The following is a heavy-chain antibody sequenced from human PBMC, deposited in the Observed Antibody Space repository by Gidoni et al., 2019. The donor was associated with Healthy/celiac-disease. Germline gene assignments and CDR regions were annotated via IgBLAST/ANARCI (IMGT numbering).Heavy chain of an antibody. CDR1: GGSFSGYY. CDR2: INHSGST. V-gene: IGHV4-34*01. CDR3: ARGTAPSSSFGTAGWFDP. D-gene: IGHD1-1*01. J-gene: IGHJ5*02. Sequence: QVQLQQWGAGLLKPSETLSLPCAVYGGSFSGYYWSWIRQPPGKGLEWIGEINHSGSTNYNPSLKIRVTISVDTSKNQFSLKLSSVTAADTAVYYCARGTAPSSSFGTAGWFDPWGQGTLVTVSS.